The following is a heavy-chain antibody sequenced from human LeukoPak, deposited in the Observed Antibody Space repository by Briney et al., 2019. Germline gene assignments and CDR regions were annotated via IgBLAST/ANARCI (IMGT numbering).Heavy chain of an antibody. CDR2: IYTSGST. CDR3: ARASSSWYSVIDY. CDR1: DDSITMYY. V-gene: IGHV4-4*07. Sequence: SETLSLTCTVSDDSITMYYWTWIRQPAGKGLEWIGRIYTSGSTNYNPSLKSRVTMSVDTSKNQFSLKLTSVTAADTAVYYCARASSSWYSVIDYWGQGTLVTVSS. D-gene: IGHD6-13*01. J-gene: IGHJ4*02.